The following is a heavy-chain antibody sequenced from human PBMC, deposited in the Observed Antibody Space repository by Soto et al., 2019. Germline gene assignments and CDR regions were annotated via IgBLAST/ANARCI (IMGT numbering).Heavy chain of an antibody. CDR1: GFTFSSYG. J-gene: IGHJ6*02. CDR2: IWYDGSNK. D-gene: IGHD6-19*01. CDR3: ARNGIAVAGTVSYYYGMDV. V-gene: IGHV3-33*01. Sequence: GGSLRLSCAASGFTFSSYGMHWVRQAPGKGLEWVAVIWYDGSNKYYADSVKGRFTISRDNSKNTLYLQMNSLRAEDTAVYYCARNGIAVAGTVSYYYGMDVWGQGTTVTVSS.